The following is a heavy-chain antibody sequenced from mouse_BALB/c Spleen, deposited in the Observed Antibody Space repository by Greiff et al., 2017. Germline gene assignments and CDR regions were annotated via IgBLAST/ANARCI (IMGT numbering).Heavy chain of an antibody. CDR1: GFNIKDTY. V-gene: IGHV14-3*02. CDR2: IDPANGNT. Sequence: VQLKESGAELVKPGASVKLSCTASGFNIKDTYMHWVKQRPEQGLEWIGRIDPANGNTKYDPKFQGKATITADTSSNTAYLQLSSLTSEDTAVYYCAREAYGNYFAYWGQGTLVTVSA. CDR3: AREAYGNYFAY. J-gene: IGHJ3*01. D-gene: IGHD2-1*01.